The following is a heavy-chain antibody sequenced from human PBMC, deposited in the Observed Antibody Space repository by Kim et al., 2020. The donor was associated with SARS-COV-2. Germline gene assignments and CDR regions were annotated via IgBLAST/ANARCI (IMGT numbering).Heavy chain of an antibody. J-gene: IGHJ6*02. D-gene: IGHD5-18*01. CDR1: GGSISSYY. Sequence: SETLSLTCTVSGGSISSYYWSWIRQPPGKGLEWIGYIYYSGSTNYNPSLKSRVTISVDTSKNQFSLKLSSVTAADTAVYYCAGDYYSYGYVGDYYYGMDVSGQGTTVTVSS. V-gene: IGHV4-59*01. CDR2: IYYSGST. CDR3: AGDYYSYGYVGDYYYGMDV.